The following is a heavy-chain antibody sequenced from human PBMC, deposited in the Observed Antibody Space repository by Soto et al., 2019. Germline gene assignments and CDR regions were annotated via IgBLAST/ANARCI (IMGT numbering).Heavy chain of an antibody. J-gene: IGHJ6*02. CDR2: ISWNSGTI. CDR3: AKDTSPRISMVRGVITQSYYHYGMAV. V-gene: IGHV3-9*01. Sequence: EVQLVESGGGLVQPGRSLRLSCAASGFTFGDYAMHWVRQAPGKGLEWVSSISWNSGTIDYADSVKGRFTISRDNAKNSLYLQMNSLRAEDTALYYCAKDTSPRISMVRGVITQSYYHYGMAVWGQGTTVTVSS. D-gene: IGHD3-10*01. CDR1: GFTFGDYA.